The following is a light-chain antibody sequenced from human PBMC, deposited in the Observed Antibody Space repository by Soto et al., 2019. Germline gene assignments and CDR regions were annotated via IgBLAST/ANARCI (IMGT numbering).Light chain of an antibody. CDR2: EVS. CDR1: SSDVGGFNY. J-gene: IGLJ1*01. V-gene: IGLV2-8*01. Sequence: QSALTQPPSASGSPGQSVTISCTGTSSDVGGFNYVSWYQQHPGKAPKLMISEVSKRPSGVPDRFSGSKSGNTASLTVSGLQAEDEADYYCSSYAGINNLGVFGTGTKVTVL. CDR3: SSYAGINNLGV.